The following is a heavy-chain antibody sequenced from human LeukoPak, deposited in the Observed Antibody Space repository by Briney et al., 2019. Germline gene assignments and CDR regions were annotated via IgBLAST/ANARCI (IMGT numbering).Heavy chain of an antibody. CDR2: IYYSGST. CDR1: GGSISSYY. D-gene: IGHD1-26*01. J-gene: IGHJ4*02. Sequence: SETLSLTCTVPGGSISSYYWSWIRQPPGKGLEWIGYIYYSGSTNYNPSLKSRVTISVDTSKNQFSLKLSSVTAADTAVYYCASYSGSIDYWGQGTLITVSS. V-gene: IGHV4-59*01. CDR3: ASYSGSIDY.